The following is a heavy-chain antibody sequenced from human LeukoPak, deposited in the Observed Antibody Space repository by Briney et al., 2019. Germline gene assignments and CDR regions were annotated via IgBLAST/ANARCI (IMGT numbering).Heavy chain of an antibody. CDR3: ARITSSSDYFDY. D-gene: IGHD6-6*01. CDR1: GFTFSSYE. Sequence: GGSLRLSCAASGFTFSSYEMNWVRQAPGKGLEWVSYISSSGSTIYYADSVKGRFTISRDNVKNSLYLQMNSLRAEDTAVYYCARITSSSDYFDYWGQGTLVTVSS. CDR2: ISSSGSTI. V-gene: IGHV3-48*03. J-gene: IGHJ4*02.